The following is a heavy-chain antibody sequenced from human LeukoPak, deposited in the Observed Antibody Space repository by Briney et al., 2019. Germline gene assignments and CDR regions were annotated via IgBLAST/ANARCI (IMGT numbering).Heavy chain of an antibody. CDR1: GYTFTGYY. Sequence: ASVKVSCKASGYTFTGYYMHWVRQAPGQGLEWMGWINPNSGGTNYAQKFQGRVTMTRDTSISTAYMELSRLRSDDTAVYYCARDLKYSSSSYYYYYYMDVWGKGTTVTVSS. V-gene: IGHV1-2*02. D-gene: IGHD6-6*01. J-gene: IGHJ6*03. CDR2: INPNSGGT. CDR3: ARDLKYSSSSYYYYYYMDV.